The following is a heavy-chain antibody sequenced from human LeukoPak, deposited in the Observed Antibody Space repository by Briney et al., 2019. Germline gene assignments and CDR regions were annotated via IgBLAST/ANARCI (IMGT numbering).Heavy chain of an antibody. J-gene: IGHJ4*02. V-gene: IGHV4-4*02. D-gene: IGHD3-22*01. CDR2: IYHSGST. CDR3: ARVDDSSGYYYGY. CDR1: GGSISSSNW. Sequence: PSETLSLTCAVSGGSISSSNWWSWVRQPPGKGLEWSGEIYHSGSTNYNPSLKSRVTISVDKSKNQFSLKLSSVTAADTAVYYCARVDDSSGYYYGYWGQGTLVTVSS.